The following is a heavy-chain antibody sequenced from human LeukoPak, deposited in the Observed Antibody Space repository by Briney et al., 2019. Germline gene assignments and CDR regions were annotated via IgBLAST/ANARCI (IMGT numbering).Heavy chain of an antibody. CDR3: ARRGRSSSNIDF. CDR1: GYIFTSYW. V-gene: IGHV5-10-1*01. D-gene: IGHD6-6*01. J-gene: IGHJ4*02. Sequence: GESLKISCKGSGYIFTSYWITWVRQMPGKGVEWMGMIDPTDSYTNYSPSFQGHVTISTDKSISTAYLQWSSLKASDTAIYYCARRGRSSSNIDFWGQGTLVTVSS. CDR2: IDPTDSYT.